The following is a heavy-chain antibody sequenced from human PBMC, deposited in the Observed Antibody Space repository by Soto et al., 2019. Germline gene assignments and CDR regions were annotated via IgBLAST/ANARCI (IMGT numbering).Heavy chain of an antibody. Sequence: EVQLLESGGGLVQPGGSLRLSCAASGFTFSTYAMTWVRQAPGKGLEWVSAISGSGDDTYYADFVKGRFTISRDDSKNTLFLQMNSLRVDDTAIYYCATPIGKEHCRGGACCSGGDYWGQGSLVTVSS. CDR1: GFTFSTYA. D-gene: IGHD2-15*01. CDR3: ATPIGKEHCRGGACCSGGDY. V-gene: IGHV3-23*01. CDR2: ISGSGDDT. J-gene: IGHJ4*02.